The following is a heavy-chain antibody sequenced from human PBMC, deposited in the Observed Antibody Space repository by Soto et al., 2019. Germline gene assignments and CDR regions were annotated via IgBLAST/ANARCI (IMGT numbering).Heavy chain of an antibody. CDR3: AKLQAYSYGPGAYFDY. CDR2: ISGSGGST. J-gene: IGHJ4*02. CDR1: GFTFVSYA. Sequence: GGSLRLSCAASGFTFVSYAIICFRHSPGKGLEWVSAISGSGGSTDYVDSVKGRFTISRDNSKNTLYLQMNSLRAEDTAVYYCAKLQAYSYGPGAYFDYWGQGTLVTVSS. V-gene: IGHV3-23*01. D-gene: IGHD5-18*01.